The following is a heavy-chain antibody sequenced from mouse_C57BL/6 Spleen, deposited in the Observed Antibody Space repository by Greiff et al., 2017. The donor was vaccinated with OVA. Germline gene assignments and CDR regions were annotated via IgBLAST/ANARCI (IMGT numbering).Heavy chain of an antibody. CDR3: AYYGPYAMDY. V-gene: IGHV1-59*01. Sequence: VQLQQPGAELVRPGTSVKLSCKASGYTFTSYWMHWVKQRPGQGLEWIGVIDPSDSYTNYNQKFKGKATLTVDTSSSTAYMQLSSLTSEDSAVYYCAYYGPYAMDYWGQGTSVTVSS. D-gene: IGHD1-1*01. CDR2: IDPSDSYT. CDR1: GYTFTSYW. J-gene: IGHJ4*01.